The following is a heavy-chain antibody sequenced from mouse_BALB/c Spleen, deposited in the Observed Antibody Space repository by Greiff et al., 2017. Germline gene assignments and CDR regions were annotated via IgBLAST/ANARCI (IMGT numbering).Heavy chain of an antibody. J-gene: IGHJ1*01. CDR1: GFTFSSYA. D-gene: IGHD1-1*01. CDR3: ASGGYYGSSYKGYFDV. V-gene: IGHV5-6-5*01. CDR2: ISSGGST. Sequence: EVQGVESGGGLVKPGGSLKLSCAASGFTFSSYAMSWVRQTPEKRLEWVASISSGGSTYYPDSVKGRFTISRDNARNILYLQMSSLRSEDTAMYYCASGGYYGSSYKGYFDVWGAGTTVTVSA.